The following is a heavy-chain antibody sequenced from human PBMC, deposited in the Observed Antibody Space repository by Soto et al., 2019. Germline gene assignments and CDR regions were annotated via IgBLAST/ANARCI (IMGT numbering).Heavy chain of an antibody. J-gene: IGHJ6*02. CDR1: GYTFTSYV. CDR3: ASYREQLVLYGMDV. D-gene: IGHD6-13*01. Sequence: QVQLVQSGAEVKKPGASVKVSCKASGYTFTSYVISWVRQAPGQGLEWMGWISAYNGNTNYAQKLEGRVPMTTDTATSTAYMALRSLRSDDTAVYYCASYREQLVLYGMDVWGQGTTVTVSS. V-gene: IGHV1-18*01. CDR2: ISAYNGNT.